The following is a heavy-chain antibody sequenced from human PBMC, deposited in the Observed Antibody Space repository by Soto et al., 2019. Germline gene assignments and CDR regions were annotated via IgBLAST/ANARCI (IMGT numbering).Heavy chain of an antibody. V-gene: IGHV1-69*13. CDR2: IIPFFGTA. CDR1: GGTFSTFG. CDR3: AKSAPMDAGDKYYYDF. J-gene: IGHJ4*02. D-gene: IGHD4-17*01. Sequence: SVKVSCKASGGTFSTFGISWVRQAPGQGLEWMGGIIPFFGTARYSQKFEDRITITADESTNTVYMDLRSLTSEDTAIYYCAKSAPMDAGDKYYYDFWGRGALVTVSS.